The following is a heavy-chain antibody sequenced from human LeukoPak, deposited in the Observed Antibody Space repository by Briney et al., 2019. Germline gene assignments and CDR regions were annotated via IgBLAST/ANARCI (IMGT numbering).Heavy chain of an antibody. CDR3: GRVTGGELLLWPFDY. J-gene: IGHJ4*02. Sequence: GGSLRLSCAASGFTFSSYSMNWVRQAPGKGLEWVSSISSSSSYIYYADSVKGRFTISRDNAKNSLYLQMNSPRAEDTAWYYCGRVTGGELLLWPFDYWGQGTLVTVSS. V-gene: IGHV3-21*01. CDR1: GFTFSSYS. D-gene: IGHD1-26*01. CDR2: ISSSSSYI.